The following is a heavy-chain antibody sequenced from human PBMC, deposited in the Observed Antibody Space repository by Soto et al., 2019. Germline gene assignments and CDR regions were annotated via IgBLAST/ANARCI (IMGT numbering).Heavy chain of an antibody. CDR1: AFTFYDYA. D-gene: IGHD6-19*01. CDR3: VKDSTVSGVRQGLDF. J-gene: IGHJ4*02. Sequence: SLRLSCAVSAFTFYDYAMHWVRQAPGKGLEWVAGIIWNSAYIVYADSVKGRFTISRDNAKNSLHLQMDSLRAEDTALYYCVKDSTVSGVRQGLDFWGRGTLVTVSS. CDR2: IIWNSAYI. V-gene: IGHV3-9*01.